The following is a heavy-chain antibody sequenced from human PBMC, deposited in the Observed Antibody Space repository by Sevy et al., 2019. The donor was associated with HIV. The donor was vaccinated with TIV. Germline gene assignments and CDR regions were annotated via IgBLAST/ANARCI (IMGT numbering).Heavy chain of an antibody. CDR1: GFTFSSYS. V-gene: IGHV3-48*02. J-gene: IGHJ4*02. CDR2: ITSSSITI. D-gene: IGHD3-3*01. Sequence: GGSLRLSCAASGFTFSSYSMNWVRQAPGKGLEWVSYITSSSITIYYADSVKGRFTISRDKAKNSLYLQMNSLRDEDTAVDYGARDFGWDYDFWSGRKEYYFDYWGQGTLVTVSS. CDR3: ARDFGWDYDFWSGRKEYYFDY.